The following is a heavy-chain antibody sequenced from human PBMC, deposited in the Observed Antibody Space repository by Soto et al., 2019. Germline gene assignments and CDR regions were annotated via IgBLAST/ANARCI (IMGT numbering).Heavy chain of an antibody. D-gene: IGHD6-13*01. CDR2: IYSSGTT. CDR1: GGSISSGSYY. J-gene: IGHJ4*02. V-gene: IGHV4-31*03. Sequence: QVQLQESGPGLVKPSQTLSLTCNVSGGSISSGSYYWSWIRRHPGQGLEWIGYIYSSGTTYYNPSLTSRLTISIDTSKNQFSLKLNSVTAADTALYYCARVSGGHTSSWYPTFDSWGQGTLVTVSS. CDR3: ARVSGGHTSSWYPTFDS.